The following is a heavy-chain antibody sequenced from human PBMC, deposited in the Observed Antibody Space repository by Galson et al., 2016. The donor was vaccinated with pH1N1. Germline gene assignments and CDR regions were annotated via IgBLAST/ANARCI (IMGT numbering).Heavy chain of an antibody. D-gene: IGHD6-19*01. Sequence: SLRLSCAASGFSFRSYWMAWVRQTPGKGLAWVASIYQDGSEKVYVDSVRGRFTISRDNAKNSLYLQMNSLRVEDTAVYYCARDLPSITVAGPMDSWGRGTLVIVSS. J-gene: IGHJ4*02. CDR1: GFSFRSYW. V-gene: IGHV3-7*01. CDR3: ARDLPSITVAGPMDS. CDR2: IYQDGSEK.